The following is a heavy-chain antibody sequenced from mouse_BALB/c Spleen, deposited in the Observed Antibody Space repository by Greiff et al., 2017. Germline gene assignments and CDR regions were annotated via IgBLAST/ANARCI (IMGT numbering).Heavy chain of an antibody. D-gene: IGHD2-1*01. J-gene: IGHJ4*01. CDR2: ISYDGSN. CDR3: ARGDGNYGEYAMDY. Sequence: VEESGPGLVKPSQSLSLTCSVTGYSITSGYYWNWIRQFPGNKLEWMGYISYDGSNNYNPSLKNRISITRDTSKNQFFLKLNSVTTEDTATYYCARGDGNYGEYAMDYWGQGTSVTVSS. CDR1: GYSITSGYY. V-gene: IGHV3-6*02.